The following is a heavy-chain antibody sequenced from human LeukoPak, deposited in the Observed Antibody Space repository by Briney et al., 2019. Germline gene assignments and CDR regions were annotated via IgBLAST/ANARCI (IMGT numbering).Heavy chain of an antibody. J-gene: IGHJ6*03. CDR3: ARADGQPGDCSSTSCYKEPYYYYYYMDV. V-gene: IGHV1-46*01. CDR2: INPSGGST. CDR1: GYTFTSYY. Sequence: GASVKVSCKASGYTFTSYYMHWVRQAPGQGLEWMGIINPSGGSTSYAQKFQGRVTMTRDTSTSTVYMELSSLRSEDTAVYYCARADGQPGDCSSTSCYKEPYYYYYYMDVWGKGTTVTVSS. D-gene: IGHD2-2*01.